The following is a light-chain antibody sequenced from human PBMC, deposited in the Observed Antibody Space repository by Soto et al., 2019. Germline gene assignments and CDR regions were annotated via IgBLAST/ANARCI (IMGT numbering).Light chain of an antibody. CDR1: QSISYY. CDR3: QQYYSLPYT. Sequence: EIVLTQSPATLSLSPGERATLSCRASQSISYYLAWYQQNPGQAPRLLIHDASNRATGIPARFSGSGSGTDFTLTISSLEPEDFATYYCQQYYSLPYTFGQGTKLEI. J-gene: IGKJ2*01. V-gene: IGKV3-11*01. CDR2: DAS.